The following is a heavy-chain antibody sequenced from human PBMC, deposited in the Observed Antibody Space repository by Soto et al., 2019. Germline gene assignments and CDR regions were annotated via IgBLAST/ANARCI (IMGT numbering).Heavy chain of an antibody. V-gene: IGHV1-69*13. CDR3: ARYSYGYYYGMDV. CDR2: IIPIFGTA. CDR1: GYTFTSYY. J-gene: IGHJ6*02. D-gene: IGHD5-18*01. Sequence: SVKVSCKASGYTFTSYYMHWVRQAPGQGLEWMGGIIPIFGTANYAQKFQGRVTITADESTSTAYMELSSLRSEDTAVYYCARYSYGYYYGMDVWGQGTTVTVSS.